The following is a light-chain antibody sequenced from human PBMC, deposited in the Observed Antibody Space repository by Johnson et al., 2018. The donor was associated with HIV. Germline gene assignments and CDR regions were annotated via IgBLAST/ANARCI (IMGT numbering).Light chain of an antibody. J-gene: IGLJ1*01. CDR1: SSNLGNNY. CDR3: GTWDSSLSAGGV. V-gene: IGLV1-51*01. Sequence: QSVLTQPPSVSAAPGQKVTISCSGSSSNLGNNYVSWYQHLPGTAPKLLIYDNNKRPSGIPDRFSGSKSGTSATLGITGLQTGDEADYYCGTWDSSLSAGGVFGTGTKVTVL. CDR2: DNN.